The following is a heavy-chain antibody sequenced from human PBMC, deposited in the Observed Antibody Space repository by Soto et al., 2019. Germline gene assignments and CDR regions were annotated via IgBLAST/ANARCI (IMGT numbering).Heavy chain of an antibody. CDR1: GFTFGSYS. Sequence: PGGSLRLSCAASGFTFGSYSMNWVRQAPGKGLEWVSYISSSSSTIYYADSVEGRFTISRDNAKNSLDLQMNSLRAEDTAVYYCAKDGGYSYCPYDYWSQGTLVTVSS. J-gene: IGHJ4*02. V-gene: IGHV3-48*01. CDR3: AKDGGYSYCPYDY. CDR2: ISSSSSTI. D-gene: IGHD5-18*01.